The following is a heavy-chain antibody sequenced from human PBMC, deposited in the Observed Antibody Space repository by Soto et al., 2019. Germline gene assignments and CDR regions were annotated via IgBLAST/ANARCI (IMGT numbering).Heavy chain of an antibody. CDR2: IDPSDSYT. Sequence: GESLKISCKGSGYSFASNWISWVRQMPGKGLEWMGRIDPSDSYTNYSPSFQGHVTISVDKSISTAYLQWSSLEASDTAMYYCGRLTSYDFSRMDVWGQGTTVTVSS. J-gene: IGHJ6*02. D-gene: IGHD3-3*01. CDR3: GRLTSYDFSRMDV. V-gene: IGHV5-10-1*01. CDR1: GYSFASNW.